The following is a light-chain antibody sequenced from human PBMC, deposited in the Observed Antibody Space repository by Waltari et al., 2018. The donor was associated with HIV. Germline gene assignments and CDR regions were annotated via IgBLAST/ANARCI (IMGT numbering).Light chain of an antibody. CDR2: GAS. V-gene: IGKV3-11*01. Sequence: EIVLTQSTATLSLSPGERPTLSSTTSQSFTSHLTWYTPQPSRAPRLLIYGASNTATGIPARFSGSGSGTDLTLTITSLGPEDFAVYYCQQRSNRPPKYTFGQGTKLEIK. CDR1: QSFTSH. J-gene: IGKJ2*01. CDR3: QQRSNRPPKYT.